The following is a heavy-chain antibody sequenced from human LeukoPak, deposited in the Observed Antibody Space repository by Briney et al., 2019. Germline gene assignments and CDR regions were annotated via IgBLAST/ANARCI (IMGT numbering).Heavy chain of an antibody. CDR1: GGSFSGYY. CDR3: ASAFYGGNPDAGY. V-gene: IGHV4-34*01. CDR2: INHSGST. D-gene: IGHD4-23*01. Sequence: SETLSLTCAVYGGSFSGYYWSWIRQPPGKGLEWIGEINHSGSTYYNPSLKSRVTISVDRSKNQFSLKLSSVTAADTAVYYCASAFYGGNPDAGYWGQGTLVTVSS. J-gene: IGHJ4*02.